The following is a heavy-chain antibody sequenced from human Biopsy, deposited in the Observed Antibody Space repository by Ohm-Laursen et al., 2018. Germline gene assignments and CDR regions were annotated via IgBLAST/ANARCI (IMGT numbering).Heavy chain of an antibody. D-gene: IGHD3-16*01. CDR1: GSTFTVYR. J-gene: IGHJ4*02. CDR3: DLGEPFDY. Sequence: PSVSPSRPLSGSTFTVYRTYWVRQAPGQGRGLMGWIDPNIGDTTYTQKCQGRITMTSATSIDTAYVELSSLTSGATSVYYCDLGEPFDYWGRGTLVTVSS. CDR2: IDPNIGDT. V-gene: IGHV1-2*02.